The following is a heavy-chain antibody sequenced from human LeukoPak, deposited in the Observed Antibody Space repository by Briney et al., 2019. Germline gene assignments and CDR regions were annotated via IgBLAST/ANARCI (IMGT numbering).Heavy chain of an antibody. CDR1: GGSISSYY. J-gene: IGHJ4*02. D-gene: IGHD6-19*01. CDR2: IYYTGST. CDR3: ARMSIAVAGTLTFDY. V-gene: IGHV4-59*08. Sequence: PSETLSLTCTVSGGSISSYYWSWIRQPPGKGLEWIGYIYYTGSTNYNPSLKSRVTISVDTSKNQFSLKLSSVTAADMAVYYCARMSIAVAGTLTFDYWGQGTLVTVSS.